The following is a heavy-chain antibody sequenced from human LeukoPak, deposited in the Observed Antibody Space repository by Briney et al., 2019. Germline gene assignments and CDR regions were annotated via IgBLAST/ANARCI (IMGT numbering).Heavy chain of an antibody. CDR2: IINSGGST. CDR3: AKAPIFGVAFDY. Sequence: GGSLRLSCAASGFTFSSYSMNWVRQAPGKGLEWVSAIINSGGSTYYADSVKGRFTISRDNSKNTQYLQMNSLRAEDTAVYCCAKAPIFGVAFDYWGQGTLVTVSS. D-gene: IGHD3-3*01. V-gene: IGHV3-23*01. CDR1: GFTFSSYS. J-gene: IGHJ4*02.